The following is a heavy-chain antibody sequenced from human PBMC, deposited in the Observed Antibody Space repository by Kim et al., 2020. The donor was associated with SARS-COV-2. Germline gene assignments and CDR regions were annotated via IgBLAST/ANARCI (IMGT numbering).Heavy chain of an antibody. V-gene: IGHV1-69*13. CDR3: ARGFPGSGYYYGYYGMDV. J-gene: IGHJ6*02. CDR1: GGTFSSYA. D-gene: IGHD3-22*01. Sequence: SVKVSCKASGGTFSSYAISWVRQAPGQGLEWMGGIIPIFGTANYAQKFQGRVTITADESTSTAYMELSSLRSEDTAVYYCARGFPGSGYYYGYYGMDVWGQGTTVTVSS. CDR2: IIPIFGTA.